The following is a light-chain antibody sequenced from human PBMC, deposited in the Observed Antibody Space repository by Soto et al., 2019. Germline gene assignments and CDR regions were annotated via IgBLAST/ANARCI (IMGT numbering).Light chain of an antibody. V-gene: IGKV3D-15*03. Sequence: MTQAPSSLSASVGDRVTITCRASQSINTRLAWYQHRPGQAPRLLIYQTSLRAAGIPARFSASGSGTDFTLTISDVQPEDFALYYCHQRQSWPRTFGQGTKVDI. J-gene: IGKJ1*01. CDR3: HQRQSWPRT. CDR1: QSINTR. CDR2: QTS.